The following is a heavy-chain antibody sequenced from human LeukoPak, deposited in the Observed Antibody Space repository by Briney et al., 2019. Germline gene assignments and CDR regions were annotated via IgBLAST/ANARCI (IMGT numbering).Heavy chain of an antibody. CDR2: INPNSGGT. D-gene: IGHD3-3*01. Sequence: ASVKVSCKASGYPFTGYYMHWVRQAPGQGLEWMGWINPNSGGTNYAQKFQGRVTMTRDTSISTAYMELSRLRSDDTAVYYCARSYDFWSGYGYWGQGTLVTVSS. CDR1: GYPFTGYY. CDR3: ARSYDFWSGYGY. V-gene: IGHV1-2*02. J-gene: IGHJ4*02.